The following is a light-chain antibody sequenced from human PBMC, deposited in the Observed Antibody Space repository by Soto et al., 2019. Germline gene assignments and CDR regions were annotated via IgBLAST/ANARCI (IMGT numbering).Light chain of an antibody. J-gene: IGKJ1*01. Sequence: EIVLTQSPATLSLSPGERATLSCWASQSLSSSLDWYQQKPGQPPRLLVYDASNRATGIPARFSGSGSGTDFTLTISSLEPEDFAVHYCQQRSNWPRTFGQGTKVEIK. CDR3: QQRSNWPRT. V-gene: IGKV3-11*01. CDR2: DAS. CDR1: QSLSSS.